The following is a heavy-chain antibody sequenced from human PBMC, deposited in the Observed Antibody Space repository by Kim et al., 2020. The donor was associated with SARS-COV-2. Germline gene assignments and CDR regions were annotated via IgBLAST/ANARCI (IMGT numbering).Heavy chain of an antibody. J-gene: IGHJ4*02. CDR1: GGTFSSYA. CDR2: IIPIFGTA. Sequence: SVKVSCKASGGTFSSYAISWVRQAPGQGLEWMGGIIPIFGTANYAQKFQGRVTITADESTSTAYMELSSLRSEDTAVYYCAADILTGYGSGYWGQGTLVTVSS. CDR3: AADILTGYGSGY. V-gene: IGHV1-69*13. D-gene: IGHD3-9*01.